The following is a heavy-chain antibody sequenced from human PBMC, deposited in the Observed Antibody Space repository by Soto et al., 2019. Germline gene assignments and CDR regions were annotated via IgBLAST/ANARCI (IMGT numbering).Heavy chain of an antibody. CDR1: GFTFSSYG. CDR2: ISYDGSNK. D-gene: IGHD6-19*01. J-gene: IGHJ6*02. V-gene: IGHV3-30*18. CDR3: VKDGSSGWPYYYGMDV. Sequence: QVQRVESGGGVVQPGRSLRLSCAASGFTFSSYGMHWVRQAPGKGLEWVAVISYDGSNKYYADSVKGRFTISRDNSKNTLYLQMSSLRAEETAVYYCVKDGSSGWPYYYGMDVWGQGTTVTVSS.